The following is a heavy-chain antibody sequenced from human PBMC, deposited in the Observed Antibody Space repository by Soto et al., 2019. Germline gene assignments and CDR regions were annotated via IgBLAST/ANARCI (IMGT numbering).Heavy chain of an antibody. CDR3: VSLDYYYYYGMDV. J-gene: IGHJ6*02. CDR2: IYSGGDT. Sequence: GGSLRLSCAAFGFPVSSNYMSWVRQAPGKGLEWVSVIYSGGDTYYADSVKGRFTISRDNSKNTLYLQMNSLRAEDTAVYYCVSLDYYYYYGMDVWGQGTTVTVSS. CDR1: GFPVSSNY. V-gene: IGHV3-53*01.